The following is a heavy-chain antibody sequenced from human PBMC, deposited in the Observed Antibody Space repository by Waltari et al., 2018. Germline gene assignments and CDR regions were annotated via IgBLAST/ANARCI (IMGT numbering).Heavy chain of an antibody. CDR1: GFTFTNAW. CDR2: ILSKRDGETT. V-gene: IGHV3-15*01. Sequence: GLLVESGGGLVKPGGSLRISCDASGFTFTNAWMNWVRQDPGKGLEWVGRILSKRDGETTDYAAPVKGRFTVSRDDSKSTLYLQMNSLKTEDTAIYYCITDDTGHDWGYWRRGALVTVSS. D-gene: IGHD5-12*01. CDR3: ITDDTGHDWGY. J-gene: IGHJ4*02.